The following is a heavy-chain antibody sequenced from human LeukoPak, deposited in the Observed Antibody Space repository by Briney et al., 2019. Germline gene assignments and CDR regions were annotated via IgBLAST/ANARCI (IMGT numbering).Heavy chain of an antibody. J-gene: IGHJ4*02. CDR1: GYTLTELS. CDR3: ATSPGYYDSSGYYFY. D-gene: IGHD3-22*01. Sequence: ASVKVSCKVSGYTLTELSMHWVRQAPGKGLEWMGGFDPEDGETIYAQKFQGGVTMTEDTSTDTAYMELSSLRSEDTAVYYCATSPGYYDSSGYYFYWGQGTLDTVSS. V-gene: IGHV1-24*01. CDR2: FDPEDGET.